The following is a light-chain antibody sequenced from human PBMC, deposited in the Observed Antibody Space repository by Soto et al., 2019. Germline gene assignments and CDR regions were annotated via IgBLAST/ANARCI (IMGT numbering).Light chain of an antibody. CDR3: QQYNNWPRT. CDR2: GAS. V-gene: IGKV3-15*01. Sequence: EIEMTKAPATLSESPGERAKLSCMASQSVSSNLAWYQQKPGQAPRLLIYGASTRATGIPARFSGSGSGTEFTLTICILQSEDFAVYYCQQYNNWPRTFGQGTKVDI. J-gene: IGKJ1*01. CDR1: QSVSSN.